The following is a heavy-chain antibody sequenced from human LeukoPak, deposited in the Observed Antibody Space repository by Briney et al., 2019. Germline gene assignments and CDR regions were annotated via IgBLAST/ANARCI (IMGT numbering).Heavy chain of an antibody. D-gene: IGHD5-18*01. V-gene: IGHV4-39*01. CDR1: GGSISSSSYY. CDR3: ARVRSGYSYGPFDY. Sequence: SETLSLTCTVSGGSISSSSYYWGWIRQPPGKGLEWIGSIHYSGITYYNPSLKSRVTISVDTSKNQLSLKLSSVTAADTAVYYCARVRSGYSYGPFDYWGQGTLVTVSS. CDR2: IHYSGIT. J-gene: IGHJ4*02.